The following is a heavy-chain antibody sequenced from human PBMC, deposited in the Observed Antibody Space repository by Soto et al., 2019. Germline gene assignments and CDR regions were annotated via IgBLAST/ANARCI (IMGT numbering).Heavy chain of an antibody. Sequence: SVKVSCKASGYTFTSYGISWVRQAPGQGLEWMGGIIPIFGTANYAQKFQGRVTITADESTSTAYMELSSLRSEDTAVYYCASRYYDFWSGYGLWAFDIRGQGTMVTVPS. D-gene: IGHD3-3*01. CDR1: GYTFTSYG. CDR3: ASRYYDFWSGYGLWAFDI. CDR2: IIPIFGTA. J-gene: IGHJ3*02. V-gene: IGHV1-69*13.